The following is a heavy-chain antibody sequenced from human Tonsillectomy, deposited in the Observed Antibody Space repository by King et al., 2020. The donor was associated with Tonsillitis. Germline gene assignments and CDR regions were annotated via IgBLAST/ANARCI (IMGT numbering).Heavy chain of an antibody. J-gene: IGHJ6*02. CDR2: IIPIFGTP. Sequence: VQLVESGAEVKKPGSSVKVSCKASGGTFSSYAISWVRQAPGQGLEWMGWIIPIFGTPNYAQKFQGRVTITADESTTTVYMELSSLRSEDTAVYYCAWYRSGGAIMDVWGQGTTVTVSS. V-gene: IGHV1-69*01. D-gene: IGHD1-1*01. CDR1: GGTFSSYA. CDR3: AWYRSGGAIMDV.